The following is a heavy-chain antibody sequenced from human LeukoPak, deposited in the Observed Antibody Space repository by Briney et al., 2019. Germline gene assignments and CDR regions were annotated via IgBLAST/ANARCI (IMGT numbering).Heavy chain of an antibody. CDR3: ARDTGEYISSWSDH. V-gene: IGHV3-48*03. CDR2: ISSSGSTT. CDR1: GFTFSSYE. D-gene: IGHD6-13*01. J-gene: IGHJ4*02. Sequence: GGSLRLSCVASGFTFSSYEMNWVRQAPGKGLARVSYISSSGSTTYYGDSVKGRFTISRDNAKNLLYLQMSSLRAEDTAVYYCARDTGEYISSWSDHWGQGTLVTVSS.